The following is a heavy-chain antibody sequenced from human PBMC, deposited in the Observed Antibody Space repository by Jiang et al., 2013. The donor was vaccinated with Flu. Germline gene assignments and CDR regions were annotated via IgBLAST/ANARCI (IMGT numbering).Heavy chain of an antibody. Sequence: VQLLESGGGLVKPGGSLRLSCAASGFTFSNAWMSWVRQAPGKGLEWVGRIKSKTDGGTTDYAAPVKGRFTISRDGSKNTLYLQMNSLKTEDTAVYYCTTVQIGVAWELLGNDYWGQGTLVTVSS. CDR3: TTVQIGVAWELLGNDY. CDR1: GFTFSNAW. V-gene: IGHV3-15*01. D-gene: IGHD1-26*01. J-gene: IGHJ4*02. CDR2: IKSKTDGGTT.